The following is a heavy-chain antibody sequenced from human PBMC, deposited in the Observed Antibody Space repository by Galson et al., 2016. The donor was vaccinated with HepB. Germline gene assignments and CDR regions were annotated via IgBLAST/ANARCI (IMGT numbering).Heavy chain of an antibody. V-gene: IGHV3-53*01. Sequence: SLRLSCAASGFSFSSYVMFWVRQAPGKGLEWVSGIYSGGNTYYADSVKGRFTISRDNSKSTLYLQMNSLRVEDTAMYYCARDSPIWDWGQGTLVTVSS. CDR2: IYSGGNT. D-gene: IGHD3-9*01. CDR3: ARDSPIWD. J-gene: IGHJ4*02. CDR1: GFSFSSYV.